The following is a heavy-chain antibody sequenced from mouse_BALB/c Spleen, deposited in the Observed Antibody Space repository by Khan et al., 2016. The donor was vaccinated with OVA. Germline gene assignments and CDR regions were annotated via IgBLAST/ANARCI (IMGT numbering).Heavy chain of an antibody. J-gene: IGHJ2*01. V-gene: IGHV3-2*02. Sequence: EVQLQESGPGLVKPSQSLSLTGTVTGYSITSGYGWNWLRQFPGNKLEWVGYISYSGSTNYNPSLKSRISITRDTSKNQFFLQLNSVTTEDTATYYCARTARIKYWGQGTTLTVSS. CDR2: ISYSGST. CDR3: ARTARIKY. CDR1: GYSITSGYG. D-gene: IGHD1-2*01.